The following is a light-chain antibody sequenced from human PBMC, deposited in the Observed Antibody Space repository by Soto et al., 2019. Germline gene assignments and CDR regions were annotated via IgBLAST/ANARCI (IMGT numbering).Light chain of an antibody. J-gene: IGKJ1*01. Sequence: DIQMTQSPSTLSGSVGDRVTITCRASQTISSWLAWYQQKPGTAPKLLIYDSSSLESGVPSRFSGGGSGTEFTLTISSLQPDDFATYYCQQYNAYSTFGQGTKV. CDR1: QTISSW. V-gene: IGKV1-5*01. CDR2: DSS. CDR3: QQYNAYST.